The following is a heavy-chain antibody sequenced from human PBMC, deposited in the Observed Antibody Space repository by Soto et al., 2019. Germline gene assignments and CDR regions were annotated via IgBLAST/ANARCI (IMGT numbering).Heavy chain of an antibody. CDR2: IKTKTDGGTT. J-gene: IGHJ4*02. Sequence: EVQLVESGGGLVKPGGSLRLSCAASGFTFSDTWMNWVRQAPGKGLEWVGRIKTKTDGGTTEYAAPVKGRFTISRDDSQNTLYLQMSSLKIEDIAVYYCSSRPLGYSAYGSQRWGQGTLVTVSS. V-gene: IGHV3-15*01. CDR3: SSRPLGYSAYGSQR. CDR1: GFTFSDTW. D-gene: IGHD5-12*01.